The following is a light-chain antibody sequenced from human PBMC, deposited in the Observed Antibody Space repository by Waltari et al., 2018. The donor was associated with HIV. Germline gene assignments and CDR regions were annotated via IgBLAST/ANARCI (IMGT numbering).Light chain of an antibody. V-gene: IGLV2-14*01. CDR2: EVS. CDR3: TSYTSRTTPPL. CDR1: GIGIGAYIN. J-gene: IGLJ2*01. Sequence: HPPSFSCCLDRSSTMYGKGVGIGIGAYINDHWYQHYPGKAPKLIIYEVSDLPSGVSNRFSGSKSGNTASLTISGLQVEDETDYYCTSYTSRTTPPLFGGCTELTVV.